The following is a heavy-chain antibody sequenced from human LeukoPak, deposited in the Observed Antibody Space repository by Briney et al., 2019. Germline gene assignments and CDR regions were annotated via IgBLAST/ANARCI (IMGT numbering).Heavy chain of an antibody. D-gene: IGHD3-10*01. V-gene: IGHV1-2*02. CDR3: ARAGRSSRGAHFDY. J-gene: IGHJ4*02. CDR1: GYTFTGYY. Sequence: ASVKVSCKASGYTFTGYYMHWVRQAPGQGLEWMGWINPNSGGINYAQKFQGRVTMTRDTSISTAYMELSRLRSDDTAVYYCARAGRSSRGAHFDYWGQGTLVTVSS. CDR2: INPNSGGI.